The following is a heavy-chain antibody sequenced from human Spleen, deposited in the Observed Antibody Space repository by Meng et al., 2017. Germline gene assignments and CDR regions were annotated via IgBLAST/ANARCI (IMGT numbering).Heavy chain of an antibody. V-gene: IGHV3-48*03. J-gene: IGHJ4*02. CDR3: ARDGILGGYYYGSGSYYNLGIFDY. D-gene: IGHD3-10*01. CDR1: GFTFSSYE. CDR2: VSWNSGTI. Sequence: GGSLRLSCAASGFTFSSYELNWVRQAPGKGLEWVSGVSWNSGTIRYADSVKGRFTISRDNAKNSLYLQMNSLRAEDTAVYYCARDGILGGYYYGSGSYYNLGIFDYWGQGTLVTVSS.